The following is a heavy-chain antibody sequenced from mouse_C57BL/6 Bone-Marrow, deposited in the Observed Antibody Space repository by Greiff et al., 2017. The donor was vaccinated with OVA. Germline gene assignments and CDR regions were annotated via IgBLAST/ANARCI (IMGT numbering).Heavy chain of an antibody. D-gene: IGHD2-3*01. CDR1: GYTFTSYG. CDR2: IYPKSGNT. CDR3: ARFYDGYSAWFAY. Sequence: QVQLQQSGAELARPGASVKLSCKASGYTFTSYGISWVKQRTGQGLEWIGEIYPKSGNTYYNEKFKGKATLTADKSSSPAYMELRSLTSEDSAVYFCARFYDGYSAWFAYWGQGTLVTVSA. J-gene: IGHJ3*01. V-gene: IGHV1-81*01.